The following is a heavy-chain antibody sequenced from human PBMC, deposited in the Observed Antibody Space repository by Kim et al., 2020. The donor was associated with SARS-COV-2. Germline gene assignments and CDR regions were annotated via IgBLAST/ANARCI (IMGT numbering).Heavy chain of an antibody. J-gene: IGHJ6*02. V-gene: IGHV3-15*01. CDR3: TTDRDSNYARYYYYGMDV. Sequence: GGSLRLSCAASGFTFSNAWMSWVRQAPGKGLEWVGRIKSKTDGGTTDYAAPVKGRFTISRDDSKNTLYLQMNSLKTEDTAVYYCTTDRDSNYARYYYYGMDVWGQGTTVTVSS. D-gene: IGHD4-4*01. CDR2: IKSKTDGGTT. CDR1: GFTFSNAW.